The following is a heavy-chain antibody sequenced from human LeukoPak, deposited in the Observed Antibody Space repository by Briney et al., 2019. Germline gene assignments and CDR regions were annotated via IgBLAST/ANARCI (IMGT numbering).Heavy chain of an antibody. CDR1: GGSISSSNW. CDR3: ARGAAYYDILTGYYSPATFALDI. CDR2: IYYSGST. J-gene: IGHJ3*02. Sequence: SGTLSLTCAVSGGSISSSNWWSWVRQPPGKGLEWIGYIYYSGSTNYNPSLKSRVTISVDTSKNQFSLKLSSVTAAATAVYYCARGAAYYDILTGYYSPATFALDIWGQGTMVTVSS. V-gene: IGHV4-4*02. D-gene: IGHD3-9*01.